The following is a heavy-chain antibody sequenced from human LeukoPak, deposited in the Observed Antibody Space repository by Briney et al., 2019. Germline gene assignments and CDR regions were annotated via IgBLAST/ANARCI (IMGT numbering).Heavy chain of an antibody. CDR3: AKEYYYESSGYYFGLDY. CDR2: ISSSSSYI. D-gene: IGHD3-22*01. V-gene: IGHV3-21*01. CDR1: GFTFSSYS. J-gene: IGHJ4*02. Sequence: GGSLRLSCAASGFTFSSYSMNWVRQAPGKGLEWVSSISSSSSYIYYADSVKGRFTISRDNAKNSLYLQMNSLRVEDTAVYYCAKEYYYESSGYYFGLDYWGQGTLVTVSS.